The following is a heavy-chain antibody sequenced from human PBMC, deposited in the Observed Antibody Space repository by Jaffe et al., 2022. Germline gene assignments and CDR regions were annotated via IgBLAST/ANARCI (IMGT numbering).Heavy chain of an antibody. CDR3: ARGKYGDQGVEDY. V-gene: IGHV4-59*01. CDR1: GGSISSYY. CDR2: IYYSGST. J-gene: IGHJ4*02. Sequence: QVQLQESGPGLVKPSETLSLTCTVSGGSISSYYWSWIRQPPGKGLEWIGYIYYSGSTNYNPSLKSRVTISVDTSKNQFSLKLSSVTAADTAVYYCARGKYGDQGVEDYWGQGTLVTVSS. D-gene: IGHD4-17*01.